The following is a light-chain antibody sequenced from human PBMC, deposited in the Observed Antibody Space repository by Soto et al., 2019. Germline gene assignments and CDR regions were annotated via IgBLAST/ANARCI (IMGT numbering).Light chain of an antibody. CDR3: QEYGSSPET. V-gene: IGKV3-20*01. Sequence: EVVMTQSPATLSVSPGERATLSCRASQSVSSDLAWYQQKPGQAPRLLIYGASSRATGIPDRFSGGGSGTDFTLTVSRLEPEDFTVYYCQEYGSSPETFGQGTKA. CDR1: QSVSSD. J-gene: IGKJ1*01. CDR2: GAS.